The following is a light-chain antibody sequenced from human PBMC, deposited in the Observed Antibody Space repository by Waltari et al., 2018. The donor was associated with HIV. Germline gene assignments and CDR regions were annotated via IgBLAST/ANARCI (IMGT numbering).Light chain of an antibody. CDR1: QSLSSY. V-gene: IGKV1-39*01. CDR3: QQSYSTPRT. J-gene: IGKJ1*01. CDR2: AAS. Sequence: DIPINQSPSSLSASVGAIVTITCRASQSLSSYLNWYEQKPGNAPKLLIYAASSLQRGVPSRFSGSGSGTDFTLTISSLQPEDFATYYCQQSYSTPRTFGQGTKVEIK.